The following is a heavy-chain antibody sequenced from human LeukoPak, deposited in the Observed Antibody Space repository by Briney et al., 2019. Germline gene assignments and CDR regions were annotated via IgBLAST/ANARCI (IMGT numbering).Heavy chain of an antibody. CDR1: GFTFSSYE. CDR2: ISSSGSTI. D-gene: IGHD1-1*01. V-gene: IGHV3-48*03. CDR3: AREIGRWYFDY. J-gene: IGHJ4*02. Sequence: GGSLRLSCAASGFTFSSYEMNWVRQAPGKGLEWVSYISSSGSTIYYPDSVKGRFTISRDNAKNSLYLQMNSLRAEDTAVYYCAREIGRWYFDYWGLGTLVTVSS.